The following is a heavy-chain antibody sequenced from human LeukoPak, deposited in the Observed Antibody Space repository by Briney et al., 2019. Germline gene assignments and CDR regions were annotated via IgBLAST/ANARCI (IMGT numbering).Heavy chain of an antibody. Sequence: GGSLRLSCAAPGFTFSSYWMSWVRQAPGKGLEWVANIKQDGSEKYYVDSVKGRFTISRDNAKTSLYLQMNSLRAEDTAVYYCAKVVQGGFSYGHFDYWGQGTLVTVSS. D-gene: IGHD5-18*01. CDR2: IKQDGSEK. CDR3: AKVVQGGFSYGHFDY. J-gene: IGHJ4*02. V-gene: IGHV3-7*01. CDR1: GFTFSSYW.